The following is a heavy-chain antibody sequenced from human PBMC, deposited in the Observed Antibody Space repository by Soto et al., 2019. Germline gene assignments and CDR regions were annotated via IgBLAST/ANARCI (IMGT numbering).Heavy chain of an antibody. CDR1: GFSLSTSW. CDR3: ASKRRYFYGLDV. J-gene: IGHJ6*02. V-gene: IGHV3-7*01. Sequence: EVQLVESGGGLVQPGGSLRLSCTASGFSLSTSWMTWVRQAPGKGLEWVANIMQDGSDKYYVDSVKGRFTISRDNAKNSLYLQMTSLRAGDTAVYYCASKRRYFYGLDVWGQGTTVTVSS. CDR2: IMQDGSDK.